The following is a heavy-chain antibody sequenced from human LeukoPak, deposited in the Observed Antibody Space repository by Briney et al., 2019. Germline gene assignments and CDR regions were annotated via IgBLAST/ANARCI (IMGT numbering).Heavy chain of an antibody. D-gene: IGHD2-2*01. CDR2: IIPIFGTA. V-gene: IGHV1-69*05. Sequence: SVKVSCKPSGGTFSSYAISWVRQAPGQGLEWMGGIIPIFGTANYAQKFQGRVTITTDESTSTAYMELSSLRSEDTAVYYCAVLGYCSSTSCPWGQGTLVTVSS. J-gene: IGHJ5*02. CDR3: AVLGYCSSTSCP. CDR1: GGTFSSYA.